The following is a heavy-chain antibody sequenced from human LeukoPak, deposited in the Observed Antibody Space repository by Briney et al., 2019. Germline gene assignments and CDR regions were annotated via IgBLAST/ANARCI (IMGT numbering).Heavy chain of an antibody. Sequence: SETLSLTCAVYGGSFSGYYWSWIRQPPGKGLEWIGEINHSGSTNYNPSLKSRVTISVDTSKNQFSLKLSSVTAADMAVYYCARHLPKKGNYDILTGYYRPLYAFDIWGQGTMVTVSS. J-gene: IGHJ3*02. V-gene: IGHV4-34*01. CDR2: INHSGST. CDR3: ARHLPKKGNYDILTGYYRPLYAFDI. CDR1: GGSFSGYY. D-gene: IGHD3-9*01.